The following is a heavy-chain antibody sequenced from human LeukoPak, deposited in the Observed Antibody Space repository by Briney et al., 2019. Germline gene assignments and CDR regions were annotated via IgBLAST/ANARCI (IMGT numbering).Heavy chain of an antibody. V-gene: IGHV3-23*01. CDR3: AELGITMIGGV. Sequence: GGSLRLSCAASGFTFSSYAMSWVRQAPGKGLECISGFSGSGGSTYYADSVKGRFTISRDNSKNSLYLQMNSLRAEDTAVYYCAELGITMIGGVWGKGTTVTISS. J-gene: IGHJ6*04. CDR2: FSGSGGST. CDR1: GFTFSSYA. D-gene: IGHD3-10*02.